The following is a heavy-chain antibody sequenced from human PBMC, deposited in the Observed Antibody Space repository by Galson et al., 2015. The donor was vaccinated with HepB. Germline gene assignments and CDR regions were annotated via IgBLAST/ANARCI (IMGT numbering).Heavy chain of an antibody. J-gene: IGHJ6*02. D-gene: IGHD3-10*01. CDR1: GYTFTSYG. CDR2: ISAYNGNT. V-gene: IGHV1-18*04. CDR3: ARDSGIGEEGYYYYGTDV. Sequence: SVKVSCKASGYTFTSYGISWVRQAPGQGLEWIGWISAYNGNTNYAQKLQGRVTMTTDTSTSTAYMELRSLRSDDTAVYYCARDSGIGEEGYYYYGTDVWGQGTTVTVSS.